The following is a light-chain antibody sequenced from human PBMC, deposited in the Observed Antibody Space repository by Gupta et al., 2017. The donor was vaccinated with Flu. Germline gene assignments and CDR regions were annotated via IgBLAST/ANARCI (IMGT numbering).Light chain of an antibody. CDR1: GGDIGGYDY. CDR3: RAEASSNTVV. Sequence: SRNTASMGSGGDIGGYDYAYWEQKNTGKAPMLIISDESNRPSGVSSRFSGSKSGNTATLTIRGPQAEDEAEYYCRAEASSNTVVVGGGTKLTVL. J-gene: IGLJ2*01. V-gene: IGLV2-14*03. CDR2: DES.